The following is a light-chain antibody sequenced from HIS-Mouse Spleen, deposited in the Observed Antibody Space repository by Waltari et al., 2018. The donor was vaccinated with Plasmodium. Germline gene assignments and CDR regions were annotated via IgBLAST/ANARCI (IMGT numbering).Light chain of an antibody. V-gene: IGLV3-10*01. Sequence: SYELTQPPSVSVSPGQTARITCSGDALPKKYAYWYQQKSGQAPVLCIYDDSKRPSGIPERCAGSSSWTMATLTISGAQVEDEADYYCYSTDSSGNHRVFGGGTKLTVL. CDR3: YSTDSSGNHRV. J-gene: IGLJ3*02. CDR1: ALPKKY. CDR2: DDS.